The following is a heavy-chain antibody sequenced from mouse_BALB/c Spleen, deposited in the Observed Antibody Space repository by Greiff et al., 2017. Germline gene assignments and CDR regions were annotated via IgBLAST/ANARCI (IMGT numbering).Heavy chain of an antibody. Sequence: QVHVKQSGAELAKPGASVKMSCKASGYTFTSYWMHWVKQRPGQGLEWIGYINPSTGYTEYNQKFKDKATLTADKSSSTAYMQLSSLTSEDSAVYYCARHRYGYAMDYWGQGTSVTVSS. CDR3: ARHRYGYAMDY. CDR1: GYTFTSYW. CDR2: INPSTGYT. D-gene: IGHD2-14*01. V-gene: IGHV1-7*01. J-gene: IGHJ4*01.